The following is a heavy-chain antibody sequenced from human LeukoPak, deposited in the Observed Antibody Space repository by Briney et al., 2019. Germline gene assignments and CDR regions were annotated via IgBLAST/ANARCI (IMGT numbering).Heavy chain of an antibody. J-gene: IGHJ6*02. CDR2: IASDGSST. D-gene: IGHD6-19*01. V-gene: IGHV3-74*01. Sequence: GGSLRLSCAASGFTFSSYWMNWVRQAPGKGLVWVSRIASDGSSTTYADSVKGRFTISRENAKNSLYLQMNSLRAGDTAVYYCARDPSGRGMDVWGQGTTVTVSS. CDR3: ARDPSGRGMDV. CDR1: GFTFSSYW.